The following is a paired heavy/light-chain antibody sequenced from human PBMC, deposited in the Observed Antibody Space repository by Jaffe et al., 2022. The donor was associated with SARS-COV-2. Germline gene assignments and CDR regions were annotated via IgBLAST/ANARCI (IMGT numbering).Light chain of an antibody. Sequence: DIVMTQSPLSLPVTPGEPASISCRSSQSLLHSIGYTYLDWYLQKPGQAPQLLIYLGSNRASGVPDRFSGSGSGTDFTLKISRVEAEDVGVYYCMQALQIPITFGQGTRLEIK. V-gene: IGKV2-28*01. CDR3: MQALQIPIT. CDR1: QSLLHSIGYTY. J-gene: IGKJ5*01. CDR2: LGS.
Heavy chain of an antibody. CDR1: GYTFTSFG. D-gene: IGHD6-13*01. J-gene: IGHJ5*02. Sequence: QVQLVQSGAEVKKPGASVRVSCKASGYTFTSFGINWVRQAPGQGLEWMGWISAYNGNTNYAQKVQGRVTMTTDTSTSTAYMELRSLTSDDTAIYYCARDPRYTSSWYREKWFDPWGQGTQVTVFS. CDR2: ISAYNGNT. V-gene: IGHV1-18*01. CDR3: ARDPRYTSSWYREKWFDP.